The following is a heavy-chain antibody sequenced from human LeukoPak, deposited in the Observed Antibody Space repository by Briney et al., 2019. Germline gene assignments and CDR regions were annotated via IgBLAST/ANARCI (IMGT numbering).Heavy chain of an antibody. Sequence: RPGGSLRLSCAASGNYWMHWVRQAPGKGLVRVSHINSDGSWTSYADSVKGRFTISKDNAKNTVYLQMNSLRAEDTADYYCVSFYETYWGRGTLVTVSS. J-gene: IGHJ4*02. V-gene: IGHV3-74*01. CDR3: VSFYETY. CDR1: GNYW. D-gene: IGHD2/OR15-2a*01. CDR2: INSDGSWT.